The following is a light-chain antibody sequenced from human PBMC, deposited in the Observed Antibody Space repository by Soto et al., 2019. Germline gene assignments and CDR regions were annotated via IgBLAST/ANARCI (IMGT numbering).Light chain of an antibody. CDR3: QQYNSYWT. CDR1: QSISSW. Sequence: DIQMTQSPSTLSASVGDRVTITCRASQSISSWLAWYQQKPGKAPKLLIYKASSLESGVPSRFSGSGSGTEFPLTISSLQPDDLATCYCQQYNSYWTFGQGTK. CDR2: KAS. J-gene: IGKJ1*01. V-gene: IGKV1-5*03.